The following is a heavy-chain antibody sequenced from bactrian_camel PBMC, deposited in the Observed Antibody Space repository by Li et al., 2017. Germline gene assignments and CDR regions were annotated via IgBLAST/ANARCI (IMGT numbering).Heavy chain of an antibody. J-gene: IGHJ4*01. CDR1: GYADTTYC. Sequence: VQLVESGGGSVQAGGSLRLSCASIGYADTTYCLAWFRQAPGKEREGVAHITPGGGYMNYADSVKGRFTISQDNAKNMVYLQMNSLKPEDTAVYYCAADLGWCGSRPLQREFRNWGQGTQVTVS. V-gene: IGHV3-3*01. CDR3: AADLGWCGSRPLQREFRN. CDR2: ITPGGGYM. D-gene: IGHD2*01.